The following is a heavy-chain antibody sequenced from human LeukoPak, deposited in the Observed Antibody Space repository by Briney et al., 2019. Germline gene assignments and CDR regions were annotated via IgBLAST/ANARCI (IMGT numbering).Heavy chain of an antibody. V-gene: IGHV1-69*06. CDR1: GGTFSSYA. J-gene: IGHJ6*04. Sequence: ASVKVSCKASGGTFSSYAISWVRQAPGQGLEWMGGIIPIFGTANYAKKFQGRVTITADKSTSTAYMELSSLRSEDTAVYYCARLGLLWFGEYYYGMDVWGKGTTVTVSS. CDR3: ARLGLLWFGEYYYGMDV. CDR2: IIPIFGTA. D-gene: IGHD3-10*01.